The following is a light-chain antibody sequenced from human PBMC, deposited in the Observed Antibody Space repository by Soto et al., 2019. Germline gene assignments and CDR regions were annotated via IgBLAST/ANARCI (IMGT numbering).Light chain of an antibody. Sequence: DIQMTQSPSSLSASVGDRVTITCRASQGISNYLAWYQQKPGEVPKVLIYASSTLQSGVPSRFSGSGSGTVFTLAISSLQPEDVATYYCDKYDSAPLTFGGGTKVEIK. CDR1: QGISNY. CDR3: DKYDSAPLT. V-gene: IGKV1-27*01. CDR2: ASS. J-gene: IGKJ4*01.